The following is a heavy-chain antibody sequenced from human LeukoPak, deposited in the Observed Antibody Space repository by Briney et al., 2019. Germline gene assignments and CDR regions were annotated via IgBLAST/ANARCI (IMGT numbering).Heavy chain of an antibody. CDR2: ISYDGNSK. J-gene: IGHJ4*02. Sequence: GGSLRLSCAASGFTFSNYGMHWVRQAPGKGLDWVAVISYDGNSKYYADSVKGRFTISRDNSKNTLYLQMNSLRAEDTAVYYCARDLEAANTYYFDYWGQGTMVTVSS. D-gene: IGHD6-13*01. CDR1: GFTFSNYG. CDR3: ARDLEAANTYYFDY. V-gene: IGHV3-30*03.